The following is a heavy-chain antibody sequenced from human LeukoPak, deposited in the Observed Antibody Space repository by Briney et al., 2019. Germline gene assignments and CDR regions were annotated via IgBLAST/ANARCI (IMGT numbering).Heavy chain of an antibody. CDR1: GYTFIAYY. V-gene: IGHV1-2*02. Sequence: GASVKVSCKASGYTFIAYYIHWLRQAPGQGLEWMGWISPNNGGTKYGQKFQGRVTMTRDTSIVTAYMELSSLRSDDTAVYYCARVFTYGSPMDYWGQGTVVTVSS. CDR2: ISPNNGGT. D-gene: IGHD3-10*01. J-gene: IGHJ4*02. CDR3: ARVFTYGSPMDY.